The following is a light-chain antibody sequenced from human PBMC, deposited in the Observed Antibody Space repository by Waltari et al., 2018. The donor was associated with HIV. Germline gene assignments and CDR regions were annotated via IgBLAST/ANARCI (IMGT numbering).Light chain of an antibody. CDR1: SSNIGHNA. CDR3: AAWDDSLKGYV. J-gene: IGLJ1*01. Sequence: QSVLTQPPSVSEAPRQRVTISCSGSSSNIGHNAVNCYQQVPGKAPKLLIYYDDALPSGVADRFSGSKSGTSASLASRGLQSEDEADYDCAAWDDSLKGYVFGSGTKVTVL. V-gene: IGLV1-36*01. CDR2: YDD.